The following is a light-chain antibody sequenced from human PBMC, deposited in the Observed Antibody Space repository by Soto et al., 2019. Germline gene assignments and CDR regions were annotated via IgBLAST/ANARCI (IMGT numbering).Light chain of an antibody. Sequence: IVLTQSPGTLSLSPGERATLSCRASQSVSSSYLAWYQQKPGQAPRLLIYGASRRASGIPDRFSGSGSGTDFTLAIIRLEPEDFAVYYCKHFAYSPPFTFGPGTQVDIK. CDR1: QSVSSSY. CDR3: KHFAYSPPFT. CDR2: GAS. V-gene: IGKV3-20*01. J-gene: IGKJ3*01.